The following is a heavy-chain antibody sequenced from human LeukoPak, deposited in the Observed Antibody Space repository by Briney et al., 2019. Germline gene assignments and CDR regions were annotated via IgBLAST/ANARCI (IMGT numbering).Heavy chain of an antibody. V-gene: IGHV4-59*01. CDR3: ARDFPDYGMDV. CDR1: GGSISSYY. J-gene: IGHJ6*02. CDR2: IYYSGST. Sequence: SETLSLTCTVSGGSISSYYWSWIRQPPGKGLEWIGYIYYSGSTNYNPSLKSRVTISVDTSKNQFSLKLSSVTAADTAVYYCARDFPDYGMDVWGQGTTVTVSS.